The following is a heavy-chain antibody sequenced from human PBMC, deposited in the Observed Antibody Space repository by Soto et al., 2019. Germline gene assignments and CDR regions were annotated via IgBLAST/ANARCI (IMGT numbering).Heavy chain of an antibody. D-gene: IGHD3-10*01. Sequence: QVLLQESGPGLVKPSETLSLTCTVSGGSISSYYWNWIRQPPGKGLEWIGYIHYSGSTNSNPALKSRVTISVDKCKNQFSLKLSSVTAADTAVYYCATGRFAAMVRGVIMFDPWGQGTLVTVSS. CDR1: GGSISSYY. CDR2: IHYSGST. J-gene: IGHJ5*02. V-gene: IGHV4-59*01. CDR3: ATGRFAAMVRGVIMFDP.